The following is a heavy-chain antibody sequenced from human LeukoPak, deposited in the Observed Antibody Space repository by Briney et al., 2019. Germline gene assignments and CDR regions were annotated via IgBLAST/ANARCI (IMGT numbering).Heavy chain of an antibody. D-gene: IGHD3-10*01. CDR1: GGSISSSSHN. J-gene: IGHJ6*02. Sequence: PSETLSLTCTVSGGSISSSSHNWGWIRQPPGKGLEWIGSIYYSGSTYYSPSLKSRVTIFVDTSKNQFSLKLSSVTAADTAMYYCARHVDYGSGNYYKRTYYYYGMDVLGQGTTVTVSS. CDR2: IYYSGST. CDR3: ARHVDYGSGNYYKRTYYYYGMDV. V-gene: IGHV4-39*01.